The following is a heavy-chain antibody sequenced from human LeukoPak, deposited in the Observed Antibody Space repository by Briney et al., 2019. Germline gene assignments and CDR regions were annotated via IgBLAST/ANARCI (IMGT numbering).Heavy chain of an antibody. CDR1: GFTFSSYA. D-gene: IGHD2-2*01. Sequence: GSLRLSCAASGFTFSSYAMSWVRKAPGKGLEWVSAISGSGGSTYYADSVKGRFTISRDNSKNTLYLQMNSLRAEDTAVYYCAKRDVAYCSSTSCYPQFDYWGQGTLVTVSS. CDR2: ISGSGGST. J-gene: IGHJ4*02. V-gene: IGHV3-23*01. CDR3: AKRDVAYCSSTSCYPQFDY.